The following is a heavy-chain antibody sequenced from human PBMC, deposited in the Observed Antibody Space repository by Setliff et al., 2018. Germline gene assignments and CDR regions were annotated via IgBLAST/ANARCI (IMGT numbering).Heavy chain of an antibody. CDR2: MYYSGKT. J-gene: IGHJ5*02. D-gene: IGHD4-4*01. Sequence: PSETLSLTCTVSGGYIARSYFYWGWIRQSPGKGPEWIGTMYYSGKTFYMPSLQSRVTISADTSTNQLSLKLSSVTAADTAVYYCSRGPSKVQFDTWGRGIPVTVSS. CDR3: SRGPSKVQFDT. CDR1: GGYIARSYFY. V-gene: IGHV4-39*01.